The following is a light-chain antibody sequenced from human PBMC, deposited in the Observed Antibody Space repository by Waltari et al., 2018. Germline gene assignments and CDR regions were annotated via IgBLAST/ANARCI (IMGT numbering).Light chain of an antibody. CDR1: QSVGGT. CDR3: QHYVRLPAT. CDR2: GTS. J-gene: IGKJ1*01. Sequence: EIVLTQSPGTLSLSPGESATLSCRASQSVGGTLAWYQQKPGQAPRPLMYGTSIRAPGTPDRFSGTGSGTDFSLTISRLEPEDFAVYYCQHYVRLPATFGQGTKVEIK. V-gene: IGKV3-20*01.